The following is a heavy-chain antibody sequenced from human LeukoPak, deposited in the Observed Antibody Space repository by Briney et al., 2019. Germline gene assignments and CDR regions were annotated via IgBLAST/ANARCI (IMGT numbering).Heavy chain of an antibody. J-gene: IGHJ4*02. CDR3: ARDNPYGSGTDY. V-gene: IGHV4-39*07. CDR1: GDSISSSSYY. D-gene: IGHD3-10*01. CDR2: IYFSGRT. Sequence: KPSETLSLTCTFSGDSISSSSYYWGWIRQPPGKGLEWIGSIYFSGRTYYNMSLKSRVTISIDTSKNQFSLKVNSVTAADTAVCYCARDNPYGSGTDYWGQGTLVTVSS.